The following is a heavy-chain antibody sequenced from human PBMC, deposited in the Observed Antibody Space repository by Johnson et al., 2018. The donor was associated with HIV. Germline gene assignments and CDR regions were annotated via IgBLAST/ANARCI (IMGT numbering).Heavy chain of an antibody. CDR2: ISWTSGSI. J-gene: IGHJ3*02. CDR1: GFTFDDYA. CDR3: AKSPAKDHGGNSGAFDI. Sequence: VQLVESGGGLVQPGRSLRLSCAASGFTFDDYAMHWVRQAPGKGLAWVPGISWTSGSIGYADSVKGRFTISRDNAKNSLYLQMNSLRAEDTAVYYCAKSPAKDHGGNSGAFDIWGQGTMVTVSS. V-gene: IGHV3-9*01. D-gene: IGHD4-23*01.